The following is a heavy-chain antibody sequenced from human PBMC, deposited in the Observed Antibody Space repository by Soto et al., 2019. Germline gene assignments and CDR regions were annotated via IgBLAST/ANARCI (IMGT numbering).Heavy chain of an antibody. D-gene: IGHD1-26*01. Sequence: WGSLLVSCASSVFTFNIYAMTWVRQAPGKGLEWVSGISGSGGSTNYADSVNGRFTISIDNSKKMLYLQMNSLRAEDTSIYYCANSYSERYFDYWGQGTLVTVSS. CDR3: ANSYSERYFDY. CDR2: ISGSGGST. J-gene: IGHJ4*02. CDR1: VFTFNIYA. V-gene: IGHV3-23*01.